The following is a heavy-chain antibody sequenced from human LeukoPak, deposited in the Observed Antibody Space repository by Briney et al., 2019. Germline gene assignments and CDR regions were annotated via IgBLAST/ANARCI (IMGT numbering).Heavy chain of an antibody. D-gene: IGHD3-9*01. CDR3: ARYPTADYDILTGYYTPRGMDV. CDR2: ISWNSGSI. CDR1: GFTFDDYA. J-gene: IGHJ6*02. Sequence: GGSLRLSCAASGFTFDDYAMHWVRQAPGKGLEWVSGISWNSGSIGYADSVKGRFTISRDNAKNSLYLQMNSLRVEDTAVYYCARYPTADYDILTGYYTPRGMDVWGQGTTVTVSS. V-gene: IGHV3-9*01.